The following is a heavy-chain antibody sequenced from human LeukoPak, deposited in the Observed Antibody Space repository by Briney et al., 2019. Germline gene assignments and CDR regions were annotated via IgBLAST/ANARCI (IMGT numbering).Heavy chain of an antibody. CDR3: ARDGRDYYDSSGYLDY. J-gene: IGHJ4*02. Sequence: GGSLRLSCAASGFTVSSNYMSRVRQAPGKGLEWVANIKQDGSEKYYVDSVKGRFTISRDNAKNSLYLQMNSLRAEDTAVYYCARDGRDYYDSSGYLDYWGQGTLVTVSS. CDR1: GFTVSSNY. D-gene: IGHD3-22*01. CDR2: IKQDGSEK. V-gene: IGHV3-7*01.